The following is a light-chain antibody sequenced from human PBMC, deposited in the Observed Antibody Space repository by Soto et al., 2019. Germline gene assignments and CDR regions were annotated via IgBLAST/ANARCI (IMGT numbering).Light chain of an antibody. CDR2: EDN. CDR1: SSDVGTYNL. CDR3: CSYAGGNSWV. J-gene: IGLJ3*02. Sequence: QSVLTQPASVSGSPGQSITISCTGSSSDVGTYNLVSWYQQHPGKAPKLIIYEDNKRPSGLSNRFSGSKFGNTASLTIAGLQAGDEADYYCCSYAGGNSWVFGGGTKPTVL. V-gene: IGLV2-23*01.